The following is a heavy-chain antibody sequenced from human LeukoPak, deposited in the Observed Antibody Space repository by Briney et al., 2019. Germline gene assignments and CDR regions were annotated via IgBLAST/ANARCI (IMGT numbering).Heavy chain of an antibody. CDR2: ISAYNGNT. Sequence: ASVKVSCKASGHTFTSYGISWVRQAPGQGLEWMGWISAYNGNTNYAQKLQGRVTMTTDTSTSTAYMELRSLRSDDTAVYYCARDSARSFYDSSGYYFGYWGQGTLVTVSS. V-gene: IGHV1-18*01. J-gene: IGHJ4*02. CDR1: GHTFTSYG. CDR3: ARDSARSFYDSSGYYFGY. D-gene: IGHD3-22*01.